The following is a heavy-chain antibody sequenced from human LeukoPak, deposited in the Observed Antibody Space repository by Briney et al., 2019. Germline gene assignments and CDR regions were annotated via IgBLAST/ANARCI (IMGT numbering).Heavy chain of an antibody. J-gene: IGHJ4*02. V-gene: IGHV4-61*02. CDR1: GGSISSGSYY. CDR3: ASLVVVPAAMVSYFDY. CDR2: IYTSGST. Sequence: SKTLSLTCTVSGGSISSGSYYWSWIRQPAGKGLEWIGRIYTSGSTNYNPSLKSRVTISVDTSKNQFSLKLSSVTAADTAVYYCASLVVVPAAMVSYFDYWGQGTLVTVSS. D-gene: IGHD2-2*01.